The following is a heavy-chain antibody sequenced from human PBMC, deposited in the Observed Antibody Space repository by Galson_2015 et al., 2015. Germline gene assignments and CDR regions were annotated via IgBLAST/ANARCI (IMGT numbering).Heavy chain of an antibody. CDR2: ISSSSSYI. D-gene: IGHD3-9*01. Sequence: SLRLSCAASGFTFSSYSINWVRQAPGKGLEWVSSISSSSSYIYYADSVKGRFTISRDNAKNSLYLQMNSLRAEDTAVYYCASQPNYYDILTGYRYGMDVWGQGTTVTVSS. V-gene: IGHV3-21*01. CDR1: GFTFSSYS. J-gene: IGHJ6*02. CDR3: ASQPNYYDILTGYRYGMDV.